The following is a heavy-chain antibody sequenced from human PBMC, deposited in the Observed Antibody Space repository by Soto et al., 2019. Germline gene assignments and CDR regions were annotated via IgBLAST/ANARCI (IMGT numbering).Heavy chain of an antibody. D-gene: IGHD3-3*01. CDR3: AKDTVGGYSFWSGYYSDGLDV. V-gene: IGHV3-23*01. CDR1: GFTFDSYA. CDR2: IRGSADGT. J-gene: IGHJ3*01. Sequence: ESGGGLAQPGGSLRLSCVGSGFTFDSYAISWVRQAPGERLQWIAAIRGSADGTDYAHSVRGRFTISRDKAKKTVHLQMDSRRVEDTAVYFCAKDTVGGYSFWSGYYSDGLDVGGQGTLVTVS.